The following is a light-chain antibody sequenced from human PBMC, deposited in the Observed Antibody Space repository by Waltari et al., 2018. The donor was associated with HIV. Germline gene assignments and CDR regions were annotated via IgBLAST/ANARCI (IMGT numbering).Light chain of an antibody. V-gene: IGKV3-15*01. J-gene: IGKJ3*01. CDR2: GAS. CDR3: QQYNNWPPFT. Sequence: EVVMTQSPATLSVSPGERATLSCRASQSVSSNLAWYQQQPGQAPRPLIYGASTRATGIPARFSGSGSGTEFTLTISSLQSEDFAVYYCQQYNNWPPFTFGPGTKVDIK. CDR1: QSVSSN.